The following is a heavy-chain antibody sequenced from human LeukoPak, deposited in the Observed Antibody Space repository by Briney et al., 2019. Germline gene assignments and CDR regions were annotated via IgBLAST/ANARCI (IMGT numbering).Heavy chain of an antibody. CDR1: GGSTSSGGYY. CDR3: ARFSSTPKVVPAASGYYFDY. J-gene: IGHJ4*02. CDR2: IYYSGST. D-gene: IGHD2-2*01. Sequence: PSETLSLTCTVSGGSTSSGGYYWSWIRQHPGKGLEWIGYIYYSGSTYYNPSLKSRVTISVDTSKNQFSLKLSSVTAADTAVYYCARFSSTPKVVPAASGYYFDYWGQGTLVTVSS. V-gene: IGHV4-31*03.